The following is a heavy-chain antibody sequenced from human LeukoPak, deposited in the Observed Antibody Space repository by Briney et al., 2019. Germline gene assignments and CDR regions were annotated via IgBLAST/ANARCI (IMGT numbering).Heavy chain of an antibody. CDR3: ARHGPRIAATGANFDY. Sequence: SETLSLTCTVSGGSISRSTYYWDWIRQPPGEGLEWIGSLYCSGSTYYNPSLKTRVTISVDTSKNQFSLKLSSVTAADTAVYYCARHGPRIAATGANFDYWGQGTLVTVSS. CDR1: GGSISRSTYY. D-gene: IGHD6-13*01. J-gene: IGHJ4*02. V-gene: IGHV4-39*01. CDR2: LYCSGST.